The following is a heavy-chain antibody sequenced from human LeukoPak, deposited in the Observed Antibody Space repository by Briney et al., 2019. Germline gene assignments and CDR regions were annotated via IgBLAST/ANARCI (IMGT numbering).Heavy chain of an antibody. D-gene: IGHD4-17*01. CDR2: ISGSGGST. Sequence: GGSLRLSCAASGFTFSSYGMSWVRQAPGKGLEWVPAISGSGGSTYYADSVKGRFTISRDNSKNTLYLQMNSLRAEDTAVYYCAKSYAYGDYFWFDPWGQGTLVTVSS. J-gene: IGHJ5*02. CDR3: AKSYAYGDYFWFDP. V-gene: IGHV3-23*01. CDR1: GFTFSSYG.